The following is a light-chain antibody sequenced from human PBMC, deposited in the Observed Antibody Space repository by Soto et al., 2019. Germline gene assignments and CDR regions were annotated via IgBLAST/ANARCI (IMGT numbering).Light chain of an antibody. CDR2: GAS. V-gene: IGKV3-20*01. CDR1: QSVSSNY. Sequence: LSHSPGTLSLSTSERAALSCRASQSVSSNYLAWYQQKPGQAPRLLIYGASNRATGIPDRFSGSGSGTDFTLTISRLEPEDFAVYYCQHYYTSYTTFGQGSMV. J-gene: IGKJ1*01. CDR3: QHYYTSYTT.